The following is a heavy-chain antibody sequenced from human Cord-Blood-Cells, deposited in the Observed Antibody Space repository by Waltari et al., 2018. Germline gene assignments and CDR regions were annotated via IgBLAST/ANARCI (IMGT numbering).Heavy chain of an antibody. CDR2: ISYDGSNK. V-gene: IGHV3-30*04. J-gene: IGHJ1*01. CDR3: ATHRGGAVAAEYFQH. Sequence: QVQLVESGGGVVQPGRSLRLSCADSGFTFSSYAMHWVRQAPGKGLEWVAVISYDGSNKYYADSVKGRFTISRDNSKNTLYLQMNSLRAEDTAVYYCATHRGGAVAAEYFQHWGQGTLVTVSS. CDR1: GFTFSSYA. D-gene: IGHD6-19*01.